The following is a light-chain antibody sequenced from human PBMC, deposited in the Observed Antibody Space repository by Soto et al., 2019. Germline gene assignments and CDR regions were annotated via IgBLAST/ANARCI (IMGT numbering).Light chain of an antibody. CDR1: VLAKQY. CDR3: QSVASSGSSVV. V-gene: IGLV3-25*03. CDR2: KDT. J-gene: IGLJ2*01. Sequence: SYELTQPPSVSVSPGQTARITCSGDVLAKQYVYWYQQKPGQAPVLVIYKDTERPSGIPERFSGSSSGTTVTLTISGVQAEDDADYYCQSVASSGSSVVFGEGTKLTVL.